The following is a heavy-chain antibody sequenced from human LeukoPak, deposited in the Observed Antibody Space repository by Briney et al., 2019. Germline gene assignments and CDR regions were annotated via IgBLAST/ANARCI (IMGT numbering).Heavy chain of an antibody. CDR1: GGTFSSYA. CDR2: IIPIFGTA. J-gene: IGHJ6*03. D-gene: IGHD3-9*01. CDR3: ATRVYYDILTGYSEDYYYYYMDV. Sequence: GASVKVSCKASGGTFSSYAISWVRQAPGQGLEWMGGIIPIFGTANYAQKFQGRVTITADESTSTAYMELSSLRSEDTAVYYCATRVYYDILTGYSEDYYYYYMDVWGKGTTVTISS. V-gene: IGHV1-69*13.